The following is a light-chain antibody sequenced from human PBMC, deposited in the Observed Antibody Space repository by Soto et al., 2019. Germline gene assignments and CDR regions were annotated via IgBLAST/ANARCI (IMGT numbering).Light chain of an antibody. Sequence: DIQMTQSPSSLSASVGDRVTITCRASQSISGSLNWYQQKPGKAPKLLIYAAFSLQSGVPTRFSGSGSGTDFTLTISSLQPEDFAIYYCQQTYTTPEITFGQGTRLEIK. CDR1: QSISGS. V-gene: IGKV1-39*01. CDR2: AAF. CDR3: QQTYTTPEIT. J-gene: IGKJ5*01.